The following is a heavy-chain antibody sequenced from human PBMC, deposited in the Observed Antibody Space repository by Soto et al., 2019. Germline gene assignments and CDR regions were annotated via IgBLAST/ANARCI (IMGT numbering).Heavy chain of an antibody. CDR3: AMGEWFAEPAEY. D-gene: IGHD3-10*01. Sequence: GGSLRLSCAASGLTFSSYWMHWVRQAPGKGLVWVSRINSDGSSTNYADPVKGRFTISRDSSKNTLFLQMNNLRVDDTAVYYCAMGEWFAEPAEYWGLGTLVTVSS. V-gene: IGHV3-74*01. J-gene: IGHJ4*02. CDR2: INSDGSST. CDR1: GLTFSSYW.